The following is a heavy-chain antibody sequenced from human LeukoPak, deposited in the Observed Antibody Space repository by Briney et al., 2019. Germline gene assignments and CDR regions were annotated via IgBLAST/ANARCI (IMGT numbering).Heavy chain of an antibody. CDR3: ARVPVDYYDSSGYLGLNYNWFDP. V-gene: IGHV4-59*08. J-gene: IGHJ5*02. D-gene: IGHD3-22*01. Sequence: SETLSLTCTVSGGSISSYYWSWIRRPPGKGLEWIGYIYYSGSTNYNPSLKSRVTISVDTSKNQFSLKLSSVTAADTAVYYCARVPVDYYDSSGYLGLNYNWFDPWGQGTLVTVSS. CDR2: IYYSGST. CDR1: GGSISSYY.